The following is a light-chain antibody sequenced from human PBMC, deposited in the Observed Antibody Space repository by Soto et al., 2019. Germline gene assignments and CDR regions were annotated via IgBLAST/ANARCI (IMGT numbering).Light chain of an antibody. CDR2: GGS. CDR1: QSVTNSR. Sequence: EIVLTQSPGTLSLSPGERATLSCRASQSVTNSRLAWYQQKPGQAPKVLIYGGSNRATGIPDRFSGSGSGTDFTLTISRLEPEDFAVYYCHQRNNWPYTFGLGTKLEI. CDR3: HQRNNWPYT. V-gene: IGKV3D-20*02. J-gene: IGKJ2*01.